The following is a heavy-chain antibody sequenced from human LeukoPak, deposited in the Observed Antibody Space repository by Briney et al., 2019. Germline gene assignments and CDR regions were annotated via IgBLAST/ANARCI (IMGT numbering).Heavy chain of an antibody. J-gene: IGHJ4*02. Sequence: SVKVSCNASGGTFSSSAISWVRQAPGQGLEWMGRIIPIFGTANYAQKFQGRVTITTDESTSTAYMELSSLRSEDTAVYYCAREIRYFDWLVPYYFDYWGQGTLVTVSS. V-gene: IGHV1-69*05. CDR3: AREIRYFDWLVPYYFDY. CDR2: IIPIFGTA. D-gene: IGHD3-9*01. CDR1: GGTFSSSA.